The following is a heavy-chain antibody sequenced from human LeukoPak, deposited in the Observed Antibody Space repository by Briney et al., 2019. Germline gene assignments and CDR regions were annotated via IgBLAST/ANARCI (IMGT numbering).Heavy chain of an antibody. V-gene: IGHV5-10-1*01. CDR2: IDPSDSYT. CDR3: ARHCSSTSCYGGGWDFDY. CDR1: GYSFTGYW. Sequence: GESLKISCKASGYSFTGYWIGWVRQMPGKGLEWMGRIDPSDSYTNYSPSFQGHVTISADKSISTAYLQWSSLKASDTAMYYCARHCSSTSCYGGGWDFDYWGQGTLVTVSS. J-gene: IGHJ4*02. D-gene: IGHD2-2*01.